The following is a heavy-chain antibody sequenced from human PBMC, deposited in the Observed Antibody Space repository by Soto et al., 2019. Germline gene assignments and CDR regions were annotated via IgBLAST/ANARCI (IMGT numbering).Heavy chain of an antibody. D-gene: IGHD6-19*01. Sequence: EVQLVESGGGLVKPGGSLRLSCAASGFTFSSYSMNWVRQAPGKGLEWVSAISSSSSYIYYADSVKGRFTISRDNDKNSLYLQMNSLKAEDTAVDYCAREQDSSAYDYWGQGTLVTVSS. CDR1: GFTFSSYS. CDR2: ISSSSSYI. V-gene: IGHV3-21*01. CDR3: AREQDSSAYDY. J-gene: IGHJ4*02.